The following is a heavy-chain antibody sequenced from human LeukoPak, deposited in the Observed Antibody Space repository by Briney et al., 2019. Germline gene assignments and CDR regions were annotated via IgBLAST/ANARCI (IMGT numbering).Heavy chain of an antibody. D-gene: IGHD3-3*01. CDR1: GYTFTDYY. J-gene: IGHJ4*02. CDR2: VDPEDGET. CDR3: ATDTIFGVVTDDY. Sequence: ASVKISCKVSGYTFTDYYMHWVQQAPGKGLEWMGLVDPEDGETIYAEKFQGRVTITADTSTDTAYKELSSLRSEDTAVYYCATDTIFGVVTDDYWGQGTLVTVSS. V-gene: IGHV1-69-2*01.